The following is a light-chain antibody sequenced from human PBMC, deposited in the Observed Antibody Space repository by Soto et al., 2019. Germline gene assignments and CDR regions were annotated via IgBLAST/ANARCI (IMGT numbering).Light chain of an antibody. CDR1: QGIRSL. V-gene: IGKV1-9*01. CDR3: QQYYSYPRT. CDR2: AAS. Sequence: DIQLTQSPSFLSASVGDRVTITCRASQGIRSLLTWYQQKPGKAPKLLIYAASTLQSGVPSRFSGSGSGTDFTLTISCLQSEDFATYYCQQYYSYPRTFGQGTKVDIK. J-gene: IGKJ1*01.